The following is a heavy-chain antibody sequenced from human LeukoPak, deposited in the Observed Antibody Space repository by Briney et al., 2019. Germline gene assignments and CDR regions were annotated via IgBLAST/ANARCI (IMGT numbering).Heavy chain of an antibody. CDR3: SGSPGYYYYYYYVDV. CDR1: GYTFTSYG. D-gene: IGHD3-10*01. J-gene: IGHJ6*03. CDR2: IIPIFGTA. V-gene: IGHV1-69*06. Sequence: SVKVSCKASGYTFTSYGISWVRQAPGQGLEWMGGIIPIFGTANYAQKFQGRVTITADKSTSTAYMELSSLRSEDTAVYYCSGSPGYYYYYYYVDVWGKGTTVTVSS.